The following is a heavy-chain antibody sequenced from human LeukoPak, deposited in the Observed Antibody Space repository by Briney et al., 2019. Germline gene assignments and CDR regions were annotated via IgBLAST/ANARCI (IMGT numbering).Heavy chain of an antibody. J-gene: IGHJ4*02. CDR2: FDPEDGET. CDR1: GYTLTELS. D-gene: IGHD3-22*01. CDR3: ATVGSSGYAFDY. Sequence: ASVKVSCKVSGYTLTELSMHWVRQAPGKGLEWMGGFDPEDGETIYAQKFQGRVTMTVDTSTDTAYMELSSLRSEDTAVYYCATVGSSGYAFDYWGQGTLVTVSS. V-gene: IGHV1-24*01.